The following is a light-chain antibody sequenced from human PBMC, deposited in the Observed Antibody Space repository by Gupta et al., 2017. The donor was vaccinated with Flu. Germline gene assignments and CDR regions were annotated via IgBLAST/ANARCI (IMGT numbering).Light chain of an antibody. Sequence: QSVLTQPPSASGTPGQRVTISCSGSNSNIGTDTVNWYQQLPGTAPKLLIYNNDQRPPGVPDRFSGSKSGASASLAISGLQAEDEADYYCAAWDDSLNVVFGGGTKLTVL. CDR2: NND. J-gene: IGLJ3*02. V-gene: IGLV1-44*01. CDR1: NSNIGTDT. CDR3: AAWDDSLNVV.